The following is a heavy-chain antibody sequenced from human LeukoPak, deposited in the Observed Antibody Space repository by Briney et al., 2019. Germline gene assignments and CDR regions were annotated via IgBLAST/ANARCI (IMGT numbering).Heavy chain of an antibody. D-gene: IGHD6-13*01. CDR1: GYTFTSYG. V-gene: IGHV1-18*01. CDR2: ISAYNGNT. CDR3: AITPLGDEQQLVGD. J-gene: IGHJ4*02. Sequence: GASVKVSCKASGYTFTSYGISWVRQAPGQGLEWMGWISAYNGNTNYAQKLQGRVTMTTDTSTSTAYMELRSLRSDDTAVYYCAITPLGDEQQLVGDWGQGTLVTVSS.